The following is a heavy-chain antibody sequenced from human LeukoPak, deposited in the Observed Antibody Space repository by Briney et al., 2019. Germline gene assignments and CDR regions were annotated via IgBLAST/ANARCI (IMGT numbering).Heavy chain of an antibody. V-gene: IGHV3-23*01. D-gene: IGHD3-22*01. CDR1: GLPLSGIP. Sequence: GGPLGLPLQASGLPLSGIPRSWVGKPPGKGREGFSAISGSGGSTYYADSVKGRFTISRDNSKNTLYLQMNSLRAEDTAVYYCAKGVGYYPYFDYWGQGTLVTVSS. CDR2: ISGSGGST. CDR3: AKGVGYYPYFDY. J-gene: IGHJ4*02.